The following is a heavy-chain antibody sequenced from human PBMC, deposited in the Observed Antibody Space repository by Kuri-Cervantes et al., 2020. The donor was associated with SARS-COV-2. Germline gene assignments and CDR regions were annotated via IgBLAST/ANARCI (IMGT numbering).Heavy chain of an antibody. Sequence: SETLSLTCAVYGGSFSGYYWSWICQPPGKGLEWIGEINHSGSTNYNPSLKSRVTISVDTSKNQFSLKLSSVTAADTAVYYCARGLNYYGSGQPMSDWFDPWGQGILVTVSS. V-gene: IGHV4-34*01. J-gene: IGHJ5*02. CDR1: GGSFSGYY. D-gene: IGHD3-10*01. CDR2: INHSGST. CDR3: ARGLNYYGSGQPMSDWFDP.